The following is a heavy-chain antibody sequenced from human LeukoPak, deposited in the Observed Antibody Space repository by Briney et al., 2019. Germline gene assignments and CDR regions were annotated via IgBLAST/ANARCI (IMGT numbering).Heavy chain of an antibody. CDR2: ISSSSSYI. CDR3: ARRLGAFDI. D-gene: IGHD3-22*01. CDR1: GGSISSSS. V-gene: IGHV3-21*01. Sequence: ETLSLTCTVSGGSISSSSYYWGWIRQPPGKGLEWVSSISSSSSYIYYADSVKGRFTISRDNAKNSLYLQMNSLRAEDTAVYYCARRLGAFDIWGQGTMVTVSS. J-gene: IGHJ3*02.